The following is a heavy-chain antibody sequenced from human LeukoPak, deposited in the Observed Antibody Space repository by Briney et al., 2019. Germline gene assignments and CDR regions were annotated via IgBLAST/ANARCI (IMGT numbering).Heavy chain of an antibody. CDR1: GYSLINHW. CDR3: ARQGSYDNSGYSFDY. CDR2: IYPGNADA. J-gene: IGHJ4*02. Sequence: GESLKISCKASGYSLINHWIGWVRQMPGKGLDWMGIIYPGNADATYSPSFQGQVTVSADKSTTTVYLQWSSLKASDTAMYYCARQGSYDNSGYSFDYWGQGTLVTVSS. V-gene: IGHV5-51*01. D-gene: IGHD3-22*01.